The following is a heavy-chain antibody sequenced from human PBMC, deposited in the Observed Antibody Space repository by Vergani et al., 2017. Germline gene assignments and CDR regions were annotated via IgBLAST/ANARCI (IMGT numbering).Heavy chain of an antibody. CDR3: ARERRTYYDILTGYYKGYFDY. J-gene: IGHJ4*02. Sequence: QVQLQQWGAGLLKPSETLSLTCAVYGGSFSGYYWSWIRQPPGKGLEWIGEINHSGSTNYNPSLKSRVTISVDTSKNQFSLKRSSVTAADTAVYYCARERRTYYDILTGYYKGYFDYWGQGTLVTVSA. CDR2: INHSGST. CDR1: GGSFSGYY. D-gene: IGHD3-9*01. V-gene: IGHV4-34*01.